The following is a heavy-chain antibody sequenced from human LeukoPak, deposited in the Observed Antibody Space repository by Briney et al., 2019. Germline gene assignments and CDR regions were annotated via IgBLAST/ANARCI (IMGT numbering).Heavy chain of an antibody. J-gene: IGHJ6*03. CDR2: IYYSGST. D-gene: IGHD1-1*01. CDR1: GGSISSYD. Sequence: SETLSLTCTVSGGSISSYDWSWIRQPPGKGLEWIGYIYYSGSTNYNPSLKSRITISVDTSKNQFSLKLSSVTAADTAVYYCARTFTGTSYYYYYRDVWGKGTTVTVSS. CDR3: ARTFTGTSYYYYYRDV. V-gene: IGHV4-59*13.